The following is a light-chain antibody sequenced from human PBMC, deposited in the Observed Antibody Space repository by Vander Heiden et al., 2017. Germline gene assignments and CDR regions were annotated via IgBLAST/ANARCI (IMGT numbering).Light chain of an antibody. Sequence: IQLTQSPSSLSASVGDRVTITCRASQGISTYLAWYQQKPGKAPKLLIYAASTLQSGVPSRFSGSGSGTDFTLTISSLQPEDFAPYYCQQLNSYPPYTFGQGTKLEIK. CDR3: QQLNSYPPYT. CDR1: QGISTY. V-gene: IGKV1-9*01. J-gene: IGKJ2*01. CDR2: AAS.